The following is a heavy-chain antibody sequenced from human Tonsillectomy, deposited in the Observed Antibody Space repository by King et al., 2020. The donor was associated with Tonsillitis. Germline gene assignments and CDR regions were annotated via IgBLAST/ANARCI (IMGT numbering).Heavy chain of an antibody. J-gene: IGHJ4*02. CDR1: GFTFSDYA. Sequence: VQLVESGGDLVKPGGSLRLSCAASGFTFSDYAMNWVRQAPGKGLEWVSSISSSSSYIYYADSMKGRFSIARDNAKNSLYLQMNSLRVEDTAVYYCASSRSDILTGYPLSPIAYWGQGTLVTVSS. V-gene: IGHV3-21*01. CDR3: ASSRSDILTGYPLSPIAY. CDR2: ISSSSSYI. D-gene: IGHD3-9*01.